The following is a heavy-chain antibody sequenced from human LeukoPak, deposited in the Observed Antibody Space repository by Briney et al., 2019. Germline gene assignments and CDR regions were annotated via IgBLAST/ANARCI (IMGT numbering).Heavy chain of an antibody. CDR1: GGTFSDYY. V-gene: IGHV3-11*01. J-gene: IGHJ5*02. CDR2: ISSSGSTL. CDR3: ASGGLLAFDP. Sequence: GGSLRLSCAASGGTFSDYYMSWIRQAPRGGLEWGSYISSSGSTLYYADSVKGRFTISRDNAKNSLYLQMNSLRAEDTAVYYCASGGLLAFDPWGQGTLVTVSS.